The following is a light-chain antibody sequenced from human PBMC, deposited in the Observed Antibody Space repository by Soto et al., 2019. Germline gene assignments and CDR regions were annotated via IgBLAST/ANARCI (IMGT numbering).Light chain of an antibody. J-gene: IGKJ5*01. CDR1: QTVGANY. CDR2: GAS. CDR3: QQYAKSPIT. Sequence: NVLTQSPGTLSLSPGESATLSCWASQTVGANYLAWYQQKPGQAPRLLIYGASNRATGLSDRFSGSGSGTDFTLTISRLEPEDSAVYYCQQYAKSPITFGQGTRLEIK. V-gene: IGKV3-20*01.